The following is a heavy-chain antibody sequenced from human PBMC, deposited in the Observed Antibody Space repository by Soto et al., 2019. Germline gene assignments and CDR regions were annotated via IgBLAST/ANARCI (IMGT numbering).Heavy chain of an antibody. Sequence: PSETLSLTCTVSGGSISSGGYYWSWIRQHPGKGLEWIGYIYYSGSTYYNPSLKSRVTISVDTSKNQFSLKLSSVTAADTAVYYCEREGSTYGMDVWGQGTTVTVYS. V-gene: IGHV4-31*03. CDR2: IYYSGST. CDR3: EREGSTYGMDV. D-gene: IGHD6-13*01. J-gene: IGHJ6*02. CDR1: GGSISSGGYY.